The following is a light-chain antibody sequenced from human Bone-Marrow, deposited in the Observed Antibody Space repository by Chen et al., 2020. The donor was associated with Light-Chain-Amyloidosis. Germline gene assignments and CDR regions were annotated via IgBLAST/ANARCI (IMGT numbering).Light chain of an antibody. Sequence: SYELTQPPSVSVSPGQTARITCSGDALPKQYAYWYQQKPGQAPVLVIYKDRERPSGIPERFSGSSSGTTVTLTISGVQAEDEADYYCQSADSSDLGVFGGGTKLTVL. CDR3: QSADSSDLGV. CDR1: ALPKQY. J-gene: IGLJ3*02. V-gene: IGLV3-25*03. CDR2: KDR.